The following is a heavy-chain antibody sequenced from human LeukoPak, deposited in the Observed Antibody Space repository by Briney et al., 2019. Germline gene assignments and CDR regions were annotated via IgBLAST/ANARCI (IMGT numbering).Heavy chain of an antibody. J-gene: IGHJ4*02. D-gene: IGHD3-10*01. Sequence: GGSLRLSCAASGFTFSSYAMSWVRQAPGKGLEWVSAISGSGGSTYYADSVKGRFTISRDNSMNTLYLQMNSLRAEDTAVYYCAKYIQWFGDLFDYWGQGTLVTVSS. CDR1: GFTFSSYA. CDR2: ISGSGGST. CDR3: AKYIQWFGDLFDY. V-gene: IGHV3-23*01.